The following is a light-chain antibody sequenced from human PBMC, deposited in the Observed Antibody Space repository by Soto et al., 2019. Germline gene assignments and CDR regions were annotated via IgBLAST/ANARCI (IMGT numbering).Light chain of an antibody. V-gene: IGKV1-5*01. CDR3: QQYNSYS. J-gene: IGKJ4*01. CDR2: DAS. Sequence: DIQMTQSPSTLSGSVGARVTITCRASQTISSWLAWYQQKPGKAPKLLIYDASTLESGVPSRFSGSGFGTEFTLTISSLQPDDLATYYCQQYNSYSFGGGTKVDIK. CDR1: QTISSW.